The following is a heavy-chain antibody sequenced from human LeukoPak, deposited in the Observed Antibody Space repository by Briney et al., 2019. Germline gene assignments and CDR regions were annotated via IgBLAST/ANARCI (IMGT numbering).Heavy chain of an antibody. D-gene: IGHD3-3*01. V-gene: IGHV1-46*01. CDR2: INPRGGST. CDR1: GYTFTSYY. J-gene: IGHJ5*02. CDR3: AGSSIATSWFDP. Sequence: ASVKVSCKASGYTFTSYYMHWVRQAPGQGLEWMGIINPRGGSTSYAQKFQGRVTMTRDTSTSTVYMELSSLRSEDTAVYYCAGSSIATSWFDPWGQGTLVTVSS.